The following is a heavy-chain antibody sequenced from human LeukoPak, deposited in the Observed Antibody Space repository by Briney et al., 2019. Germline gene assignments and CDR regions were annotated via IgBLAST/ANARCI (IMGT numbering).Heavy chain of an antibody. CDR3: ARHPRGYCSGGSCFLFDY. V-gene: IGHV4-59*01. CDR2: IFYSGST. Sequence: SETLSLTCAVSGGSISSYYWNWIRQPPGKGLEWIGYIFYSGSTNYNPSLKSRVTISVDTSKNQFSLKLSSVTAADTAVYYCARHPRGYCSGGSCFLFDYWGQGALVTVSS. J-gene: IGHJ4*02. D-gene: IGHD2-15*01. CDR1: GGSISSYY.